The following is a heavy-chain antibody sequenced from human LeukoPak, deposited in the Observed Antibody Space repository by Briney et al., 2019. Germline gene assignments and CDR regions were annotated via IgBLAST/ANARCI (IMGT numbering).Heavy chain of an antibody. Sequence: GGSLRLSCAASGFTFSSYWMSWVRQAPGKGLEWVANINQDGSEKYYVESVKGRFTIYRENAKNSLYLQMNSVRAEDTAVYYCARGEYQLPGVYWGQGALVTVSS. CDR3: ARGEYQLPGVY. J-gene: IGHJ4*02. CDR2: INQDGSEK. D-gene: IGHD2-2*01. V-gene: IGHV3-7*03. CDR1: GFTFSSYW.